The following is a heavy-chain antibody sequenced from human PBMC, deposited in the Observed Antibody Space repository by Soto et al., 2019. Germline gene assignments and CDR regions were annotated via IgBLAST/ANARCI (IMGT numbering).Heavy chain of an antibody. CDR2: ISGNVGST. J-gene: IGHJ4*02. CDR1: GFTFSNYA. Sequence: EVQLLESGGGLVQPGGSLRLSCAASGFTFSNYAMNWVRQAPGKGLEWVSAISGNVGSTNYADSVKGRFSISRDNSKNTLYLQMNSLRAEDTAVYYCAKARYCSGGRSHCFFDHWGLGTLVTVSS. D-gene: IGHD2-15*01. CDR3: AKARYCSGGRSHCFFDH. V-gene: IGHV3-23*01.